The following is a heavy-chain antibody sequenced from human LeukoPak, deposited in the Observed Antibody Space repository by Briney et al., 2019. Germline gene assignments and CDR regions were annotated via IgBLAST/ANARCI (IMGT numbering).Heavy chain of an antibody. CDR2: VDHTGST. D-gene: IGHD4-11*01. J-gene: IGHJ6*03. CDR1: DDSITMYY. CDR3: ARGRVSSSTWYSTYYYYFYMDV. Sequence: SETLSLTCTVSDDSITMYYWTWIRQPPGKGLEWIGYVDHTGSTKFNPSLNGRVSISRDTSKNLFSLRLRSVTAADTAVYFCARGRVSSSTWYSTYYYYFYMDVWGKGATVTVSS. V-gene: IGHV4-59*01.